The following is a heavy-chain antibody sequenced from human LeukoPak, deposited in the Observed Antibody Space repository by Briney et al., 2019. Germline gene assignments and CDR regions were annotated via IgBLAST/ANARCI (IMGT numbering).Heavy chain of an antibody. J-gene: IGHJ4*02. Sequence: PGGSLRLSCAASGFTFSSYSMNWVRQAPGKGLEWVSSISSSGSYIYYADSVKGRFTTSRDNAKNSLYLQMNSLRAEDTAVYYCAPNIAVAATGYWGQGTLVTVSS. V-gene: IGHV3-21*01. CDR2: ISSSGSYI. D-gene: IGHD6-19*01. CDR3: APNIAVAATGY. CDR1: GFTFSSYS.